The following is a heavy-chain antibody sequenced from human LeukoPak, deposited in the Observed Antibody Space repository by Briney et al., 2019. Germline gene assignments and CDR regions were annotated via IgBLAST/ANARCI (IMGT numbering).Heavy chain of an antibody. CDR2: INPNSGGT. J-gene: IGHJ4*02. Sequence: VASVKVSCKASGYTFTGYYMHWVRQAPGQGLEWMGRINPNSGGTNYAQKFQGRVTMTRDTSISTAYMELSRLRSDDTAVYYCARAGEDGYNFVVLDYWGQGTLVTVSS. CDR1: GYTFTGYY. CDR3: ARAGEDGYNFVVLDY. D-gene: IGHD5-24*01. V-gene: IGHV1-2*06.